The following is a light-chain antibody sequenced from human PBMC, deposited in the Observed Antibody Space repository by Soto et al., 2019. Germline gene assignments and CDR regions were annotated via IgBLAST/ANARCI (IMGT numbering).Light chain of an antibody. CDR1: QGISNY. J-gene: IGKJ1*01. V-gene: IGKV1-27*01. Sequence: EIQMTQSPSSLSASVGDRVTITCRASQGISNYLAWYQQKPGKVPKLLIYAASTLQSGVPSRFSGSGSGTDFTLTISSVQPEDVATYYCQKKTFGQGTKVEIK. CDR3: QKKT. CDR2: AAS.